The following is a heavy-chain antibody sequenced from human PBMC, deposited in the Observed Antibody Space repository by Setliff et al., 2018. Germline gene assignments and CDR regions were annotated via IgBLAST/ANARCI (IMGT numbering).Heavy chain of an antibody. CDR2: IRYDESDK. V-gene: IGHV3-30*02. Sequence: GGSLRLSCAASGFTFSSYGMHWVRQAPGKGLEWLSYIRYDESDKYYIDSVRGRFTISRDNSKNTLYLQMNSLRAEDTAVYYCVCFSWRGCSGDTCYSGDDSFDMWGQGTVVTVSS. J-gene: IGHJ3*02. CDR1: GFTFSSYG. D-gene: IGHD2-15*01. CDR3: VCFSWRGCSGDTCYSGDDSFDM.